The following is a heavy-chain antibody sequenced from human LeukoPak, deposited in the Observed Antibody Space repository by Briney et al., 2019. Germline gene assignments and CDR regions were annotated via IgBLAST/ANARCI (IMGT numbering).Heavy chain of an antibody. Sequence: GGSLRLSCAASGFASGFSVMDYAVSAVGQAPGKVPESSASVNGRGATTYDADSVRGRFTISRDNSKNTGYLQMISLGADDTAVYFCAKAPATGEGYYFYYMDVWGKGTTVTVSS. J-gene: IGHJ6*03. V-gene: IGHV3-23*01. D-gene: IGHD7-27*01. CDR2: VNGRGATT. CDR3: AKAPATGEGYYFYYMDV. CDR1: GFASGFSVMDYA.